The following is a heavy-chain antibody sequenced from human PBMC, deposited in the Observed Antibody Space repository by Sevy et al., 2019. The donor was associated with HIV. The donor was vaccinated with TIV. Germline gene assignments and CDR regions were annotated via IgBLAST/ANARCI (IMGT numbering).Heavy chain of an antibody. CDR1: GFDFSIYS. CDR3: AREGCTKPHDY. Sequence: GGSLRLSCAASGFDFSIYSMSWVRQAPGKGLEGVSTLSFGCGKTNYADSVKGRITISRDNSKSSGYLQMNNMRVEDTAVYYCAREGCTKPHDYWGQGTLVTVSS. CDR2: LSFGCGKT. J-gene: IGHJ4*02. D-gene: IGHD2-8*01. V-gene: IGHV3-23*01.